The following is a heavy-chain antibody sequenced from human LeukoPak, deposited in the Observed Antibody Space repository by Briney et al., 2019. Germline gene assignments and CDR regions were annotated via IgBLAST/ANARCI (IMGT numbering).Heavy chain of an antibody. V-gene: IGHV4-4*02. D-gene: IGHD2-8*01. CDR2: IYHSGST. CDR1: GGSISSSNW. J-gene: IGHJ3*02. CDR3: AREVVLMVYARAFDI. Sequence: SGTLSLTCAVSGGSISSSNWWSWVRQPPGKGLEWIGEIYHSGSTNYNPSLKSRVTISVDKSKNQFSLKLSSVTAADTAVYYCAREVVLMVYARAFDIWGQGTMVTVSS.